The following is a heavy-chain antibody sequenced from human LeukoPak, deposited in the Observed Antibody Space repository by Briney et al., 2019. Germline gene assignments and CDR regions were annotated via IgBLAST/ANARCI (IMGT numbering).Heavy chain of an antibody. D-gene: IGHD3-10*01. CDR1: GFAFSSYA. CDR3: AREAGYYGSGSYPPNY. Sequence: GGSLRLSCAASGFAFSSYAMHWVRQAPGKGLEWVAVISYDGSNKYYADSVKGRFTISRDNSKNTLYLQMKSLRGEDTAVYYCAREAGYYGSGSYPPNYWGQGTLVTVSS. V-gene: IGHV3-30-3*01. CDR2: ISYDGSNK. J-gene: IGHJ4*02.